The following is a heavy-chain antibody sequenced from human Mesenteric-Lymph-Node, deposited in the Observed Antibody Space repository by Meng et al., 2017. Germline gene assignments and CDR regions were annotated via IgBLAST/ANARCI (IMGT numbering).Heavy chain of an antibody. CDR2: INHSGST. CDR1: GGSFRGYY. Sequence: QGQLQQWGPVLLKPSEHLSHTCAVYGGSFRGYYWSWIRQPPGKGLEWIGEINHSGSTNYNPSLKSRVTISVDTSKNQFSLKLSSVTAADTAVYYCARSPKYSYGRRALDYWGQGTLVTVSS. J-gene: IGHJ4*02. D-gene: IGHD5-18*01. CDR3: ARSPKYSYGRRALDY. V-gene: IGHV4-34*01.